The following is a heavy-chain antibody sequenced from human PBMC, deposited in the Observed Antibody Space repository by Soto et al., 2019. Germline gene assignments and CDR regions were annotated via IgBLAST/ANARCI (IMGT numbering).Heavy chain of an antibody. CDR2: ISTWDGDT. V-gene: IGHV1-18*01. D-gene: IGHD3-16*01. CDR1: GYTFSSHG. Sequence: QVQLVQSGVEVKKSGASVKVSCKPSGYTFSSHGLSWVRQAPGQGLEWLGWISTWDGDTNYAQKFQGRITMTTDRATSTGYMELKSLRSDDTDVYYCVRDYTMTREDGFDPWGQGTLVIVSS. J-gene: IGHJ5*02. CDR3: VRDYTMTREDGFDP.